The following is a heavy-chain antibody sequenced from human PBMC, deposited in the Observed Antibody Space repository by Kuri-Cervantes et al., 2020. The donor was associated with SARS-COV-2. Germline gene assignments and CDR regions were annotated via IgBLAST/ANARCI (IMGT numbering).Heavy chain of an antibody. J-gene: IGHJ6*03. V-gene: IGHV4-38-2*02. CDR2: IYHSGST. D-gene: IGHD3-9*01. Sequence: ESLKISCTVSGYSISSGYYWGWIRQPPGKGLEWIGSIYHSGSTYYNPSLKSRVTISVDTSKNQFSLKLSSVTAADTAAYYCARDRSGYEYYDFLNYMDVWGKGTTVTVSS. CDR1: GYSISSGYY. CDR3: ARDRSGYEYYDFLNYMDV.